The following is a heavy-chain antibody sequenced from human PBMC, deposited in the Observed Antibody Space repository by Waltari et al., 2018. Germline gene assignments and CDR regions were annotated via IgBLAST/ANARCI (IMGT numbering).Heavy chain of an antibody. D-gene: IGHD6-13*01. J-gene: IGHJ3*02. V-gene: IGHV4-31*03. CDR1: GGSISSGGYY. CDR2: IYYSGST. CDR3: ARENAQQLEPGAFDI. Sequence: QVQLQESGPGLVKPSQTLSLTCTVSGGSISSGGYYWSWIRQHPGKGLEWIGYIYYSGSTYYNPSLKSRVTISVDTSKNQFSLKLSSVTAADTAVYYCARENAQQLEPGAFDIWGQGTMVTVSS.